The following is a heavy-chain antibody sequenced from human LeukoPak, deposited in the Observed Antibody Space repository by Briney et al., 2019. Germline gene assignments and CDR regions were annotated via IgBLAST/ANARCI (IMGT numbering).Heavy chain of an antibody. Sequence: SETLSLTCTVSGYSISSGYYWGWIRQPPGKGLEWIGSIYHSGSTYYNPSLKSRVTISVDTSKNQFSLKLSSVTAADTAVYYCARSGGDYGDYDWFDPWGQGTLVIVSS. J-gene: IGHJ5*02. CDR3: ARSGGDYGDYDWFDP. D-gene: IGHD4-17*01. V-gene: IGHV4-38-2*02. CDR1: GYSISSGYY. CDR2: IYHSGST.